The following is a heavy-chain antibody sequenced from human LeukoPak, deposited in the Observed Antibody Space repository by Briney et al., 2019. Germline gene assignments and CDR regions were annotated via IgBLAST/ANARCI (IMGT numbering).Heavy chain of an antibody. D-gene: IGHD5-24*01. CDR3: ARDSSDAYNPEPGY. V-gene: IGHV3-33*01. Sequence: GGSLRLSCAASTFTFSSYGMHWVRQAPGKGLEWVAVIWYDGSNKYYVDSVKGRFTISRDNSKNTLYLQMNSLRDEDTAVYYCARDSSDAYNPEPGYWGQGTLVTVSS. J-gene: IGHJ4*02. CDR2: IWYDGSNK. CDR1: TFTFSSYG.